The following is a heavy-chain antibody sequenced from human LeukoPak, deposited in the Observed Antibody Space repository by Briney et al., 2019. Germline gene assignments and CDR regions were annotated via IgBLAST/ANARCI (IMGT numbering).Heavy chain of an antibody. V-gene: IGHV3-30*19. D-gene: IGHD1-26*01. J-gene: IGHJ4*02. CDR3: ARDYGLWELLTIFDY. CDR2: ISYDGSNK. Sequence: GGSLRLSCATSGFTFSSYGMHWVRPAPGKGPGWVAVISYDGSNKYYADSVKGRFTISRDNSKNTLYLQMNSLRAEDTAVYYCARDYGLWELLTIFDYWGQGTLVTVSS. CDR1: GFTFSSYG.